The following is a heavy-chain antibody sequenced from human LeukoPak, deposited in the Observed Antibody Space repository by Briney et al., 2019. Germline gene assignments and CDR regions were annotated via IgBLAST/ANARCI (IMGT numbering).Heavy chain of an antibody. CDR2: IWDDGSDE. J-gene: IGHJ3*02. CDR1: GFTFSSYG. V-gene: IGHV3-33*01. CDR3: ARTTLYVDTAVTDAFDI. Sequence: GGALRLSCAASGFTFSSYGMHWVRQAPGKGLEWVAVIWDDGSDEYYADSVKGRFTISRDNSKNTLFLQMNSLTAEDAAGYYCARTTLYVDTAVTDAFDIWGQGTMVTASS. D-gene: IGHD5-18*01.